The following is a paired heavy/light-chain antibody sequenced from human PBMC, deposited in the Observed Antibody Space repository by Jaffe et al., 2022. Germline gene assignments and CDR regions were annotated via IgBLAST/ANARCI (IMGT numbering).Light chain of an antibody. CDR2: GAT. J-gene: IGKJ5*01. CDR1: QSVNSN. Sequence: ETVMTQSPATLSVSPGEGATLSCRASQSVNSNLAWYQEKNGQAPRLLIYGATTRATGTPARFSGGGSGIEFTLTISSLQSEDFAVYYCQQYNNWPITFGQGTRLEIK. V-gene: IGKV3-15*01. CDR3: QQYNNWPIT.
Heavy chain of an antibody. CDR3: AKDHHGGVGGYASDL. CDR2: LSFHEINL. V-gene: IGHV3-30*02. CDR1: GFKFNDFG. J-gene: IGHJ5*02. D-gene: IGHD5-12*01. Sequence: QVQLVESGGSVVQPGGSLRLSCAASGFKFNDFGMHWVRRAPGKDLEWVAFLSFHEINLHYADSVRGRFTVSRDNSKNTFYLHMTNLRLDDTAVYYCAKDHHGGVGGYASDLWGQGTRVTVSS.